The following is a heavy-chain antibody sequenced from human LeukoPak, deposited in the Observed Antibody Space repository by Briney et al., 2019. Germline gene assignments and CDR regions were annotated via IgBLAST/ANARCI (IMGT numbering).Heavy chain of an antibody. CDR3: ARDHYYYYGMDV. Sequence: GGSLRLSCAASGFTFSSYVMSWVRQAPGKGLEWVSAISGSGGSTYYADSVKGRFTISRDNSKNTLYLQMNSLRAEDTAVYYCARDHYYYYGMDVWGQGTTVTVSS. CDR1: GFTFSSYV. CDR2: ISGSGGST. V-gene: IGHV3-23*01. J-gene: IGHJ6*02.